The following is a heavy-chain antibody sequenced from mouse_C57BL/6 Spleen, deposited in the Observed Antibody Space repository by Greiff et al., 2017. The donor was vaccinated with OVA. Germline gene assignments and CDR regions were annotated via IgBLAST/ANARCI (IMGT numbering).Heavy chain of an antibody. V-gene: IGHV5-17*01. J-gene: IGHJ1*03. D-gene: IGHD1-1*01. CDR2: ISSGSSTI. Sequence: EVKLVESGGGLVKPGGSLKLSCAASGFTFSDYGMHWVRQAPEKGLEWVAYISSGSSTIYYADTVKGRFTISRDNAKNTLFLQMTSLRSEDTAMYYCAGGEGTTVRGWYFDFWGTGTTATVSS. CDR3: AGGEGTTVRGWYFDF. CDR1: GFTFSDYG.